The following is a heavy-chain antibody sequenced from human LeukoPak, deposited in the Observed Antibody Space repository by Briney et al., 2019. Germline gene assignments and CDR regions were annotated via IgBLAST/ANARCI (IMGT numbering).Heavy chain of an antibody. CDR1: GYTFTGYY. CDR2: INPNSGGT. V-gene: IGHV1-2*02. D-gene: IGHD3-22*01. CDR3: ARVGGISYYYDSRNYFDY. J-gene: IGHJ4*02. Sequence: ASVKVSCKASGYTFTGYYMHWVRQAPGQGLEWMGWINPNSGGTNYAQKFQGRVTMTRDTSISTAYMELSRLRSDDTAVYYCARVGGISYYYDSRNYFDYWGQGTLVTVSS.